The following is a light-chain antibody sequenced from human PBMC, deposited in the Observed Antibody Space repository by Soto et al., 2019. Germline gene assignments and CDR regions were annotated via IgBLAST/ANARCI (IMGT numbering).Light chain of an antibody. CDR2: EVS. CDR3: FSFARTSTHL. CDR1: SSDVGAYTY. V-gene: IGLV2-8*01. Sequence: QSVLTQPPSASGSPGQSVTISCTGTSSDVGAYTYVSWYQQHPGKAPKLMIYEVSNRPSGVPDRFSGSKSGSTAYLTVSGLQVDDEAEYYCFSFARTSTHLLGTGTKVTV. J-gene: IGLJ1*01.